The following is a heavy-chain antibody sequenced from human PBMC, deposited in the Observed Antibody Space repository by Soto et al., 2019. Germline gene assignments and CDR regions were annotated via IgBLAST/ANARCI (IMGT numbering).Heavy chain of an antibody. CDR3: ATGLVGDCSGGSCYSGSWFDP. Sequence: ASVKVSCKVSGYTLTKLSMHWVRQAPGKGLEWMGGFAPEDGETIYAQKFQGRVTMTDDTSTDTAYMELSSLRSEDTAVYYCATGLVGDCSGGSCYSGSWFDPWGQGTLVTVSS. V-gene: IGHV1-24*01. CDR1: GYTLTKLS. J-gene: IGHJ5*02. D-gene: IGHD2-15*01. CDR2: FAPEDGET.